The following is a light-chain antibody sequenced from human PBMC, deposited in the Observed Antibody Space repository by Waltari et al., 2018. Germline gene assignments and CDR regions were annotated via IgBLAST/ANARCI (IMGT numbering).Light chain of an antibody. V-gene: IGLV2-14*03. J-gene: IGLJ2*01. Sequence: QSALTQPASVSGSPGQSTSIPCSGTGSGLGASDYVSWYQLHPGKAPQVIIYDVTNRAAGVSHRFSASKSANTASLSISGLQPEDEADYYCSSQTLDGVVLFGGGTKLTVL. CDR2: DVT. CDR3: SSQTLDGVVL. CDR1: GSGLGASDY.